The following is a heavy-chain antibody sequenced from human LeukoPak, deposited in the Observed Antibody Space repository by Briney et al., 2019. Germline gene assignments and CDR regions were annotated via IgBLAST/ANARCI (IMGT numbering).Heavy chain of an antibody. V-gene: IGHV4-39*01. D-gene: IGHD3-10*01. CDR3: ARQWRDGSGSSYFDY. J-gene: IGHJ4*02. CDR2: FCYSGST. Sequence: SETLSLTCTVSGGSISSSTYYWGWIRQPPGKGLEWIGSFCYSGSTYYNPSLKSRVTISVDTSKNQFSLKLTSVTAADAAVYYCARQWRDGSGSSYFDYWGQGTLVTVSS. CDR1: GGSISSSTYY.